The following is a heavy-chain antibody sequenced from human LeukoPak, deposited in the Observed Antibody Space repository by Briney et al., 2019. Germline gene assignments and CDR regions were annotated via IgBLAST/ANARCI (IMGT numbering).Heavy chain of an antibody. CDR1: GYTFTGYY. CDR2: INPNSGGT. D-gene: IGHD3-22*01. Sequence: ASVKVSCKASGYTFTGYYMHWVRQAPGQGLEWMGWINPNSGGTNYAQKFQGRVTMTRDTSISTAYMELSRLRSDDTAVYYCAVAHYYDSSGYPLPTVDAFDIWGQGTMVTVSS. CDR3: AVAHYYDSSGYPLPTVDAFDI. V-gene: IGHV1-2*02. J-gene: IGHJ3*02.